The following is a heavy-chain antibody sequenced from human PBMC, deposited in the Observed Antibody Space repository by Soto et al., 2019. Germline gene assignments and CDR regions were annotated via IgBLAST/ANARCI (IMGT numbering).Heavy chain of an antibody. J-gene: IGHJ5*02. CDR1: GFTFSNAW. CDR2: IKSKTDGGTT. CDR3: TIPRGPMIRP. V-gene: IGHV3-15*01. Sequence: EVQLVESGGGLVEPGGSLRLSCTASGFTFSNAWMTWVRQAPGKGLEWVGRIKSKTDGGTTDYAAPVKGRFTISRDDSKITMYLQMISLKTEDTAVYYCTIPRGPMIRPWGQGTLVTVSS. D-gene: IGHD3-22*01.